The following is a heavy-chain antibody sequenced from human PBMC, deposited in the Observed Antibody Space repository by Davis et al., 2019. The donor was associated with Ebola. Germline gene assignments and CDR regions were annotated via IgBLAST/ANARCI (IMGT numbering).Heavy chain of an antibody. D-gene: IGHD6-13*01. CDR1: GFTFSDYY. V-gene: IGHV4-34*01. CDR2: INHSGST. J-gene: IGHJ5*02. Sequence: GSLRLSCAASGFTFSDYYMSWIRQAPGKGLEWIGEINHSGSTNYNPSLKSRVTVSIDTSKNQFSLELNSLTAADTAVYYCARRYSISWYDLWGQGTLVTVSS. CDR3: ARRYSISWYDL.